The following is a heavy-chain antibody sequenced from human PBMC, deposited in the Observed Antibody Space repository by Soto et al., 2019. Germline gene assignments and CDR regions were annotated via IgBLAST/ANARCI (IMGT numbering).Heavy chain of an antibody. V-gene: IGHV3-30*18. D-gene: IGHD6-13*01. CDR2: ISYDGSNK. CDR3: AKWTAAGTYGWDYYYGMDV. J-gene: IGHJ6*02. Sequence: GSLRLSCAASGFTFSSYGMHWVRQAPGKGLEWVAVISYDGSNKYYADSVKGRFTISRDNSKNTLYLQMNSLRAEDTAVYYCAKWTAAGTYGWDYYYGMDVWGQGTTVTVSS. CDR1: GFTFSSYG.